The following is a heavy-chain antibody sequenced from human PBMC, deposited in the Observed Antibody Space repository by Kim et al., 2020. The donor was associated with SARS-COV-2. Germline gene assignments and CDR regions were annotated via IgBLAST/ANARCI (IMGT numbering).Heavy chain of an antibody. V-gene: IGHV3-30*18. CDR1: GFTFSSYG. CDR3: AKDPHIVVVTAMSYFDY. Sequence: GGSLRLSCAASGFTFSSYGMHWVRQAPGKGLEWVAVISYDGSNKYYADSVKGRFTISRDNSKNTLYLQMNSLRAEDTAVYYCAKDPHIVVVTAMSYFDYWGQGTLVTVSS. J-gene: IGHJ4*02. D-gene: IGHD2-21*02. CDR2: ISYDGSNK.